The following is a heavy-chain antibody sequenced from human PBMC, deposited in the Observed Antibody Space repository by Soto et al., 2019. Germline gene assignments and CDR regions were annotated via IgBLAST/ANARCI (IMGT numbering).Heavy chain of an antibody. D-gene: IGHD6-6*01. CDR3: ARAGDSSSAVDI. Sequence: QVKLVQSGAEVKKPGASVKVSCKASGYTFTGNYMHWVRQAPGQGLERMGWINPNSGGTNYAQKFQGRVTVTRDTSISTAYMELSRLRSDDTAVYYCARAGDSSSAVDIWGQGTMVTVSS. J-gene: IGHJ3*02. CDR1: GYTFTGNY. CDR2: INPNSGGT. V-gene: IGHV1-2*02.